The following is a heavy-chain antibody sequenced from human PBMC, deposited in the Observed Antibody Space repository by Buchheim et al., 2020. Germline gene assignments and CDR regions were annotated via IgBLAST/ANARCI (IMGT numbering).Heavy chain of an antibody. J-gene: IGHJ4*02. CDR1: GGSISSSSYY. CDR2: IYYSGST. Sequence: QLQLQESGPGLVKPSETLSLTCTVSGGSISSSSYYWGWIRQPPGKGLEWIGSIYYSGSTYYNPSLKSRVTISVHTSKNQFSLKLSSVTAADTAVYYCANQGWELLRGPYFDYWGQGTL. D-gene: IGHD1-26*01. CDR3: ANQGWELLRGPYFDY. V-gene: IGHV4-39*01.